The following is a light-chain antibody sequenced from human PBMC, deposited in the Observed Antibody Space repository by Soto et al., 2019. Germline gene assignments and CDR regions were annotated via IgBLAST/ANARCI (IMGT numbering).Light chain of an antibody. CDR2: GNI. J-gene: IGLJ2*01. V-gene: IGLV1-40*01. Sequence: QSVLTQPPSVSGATGQRVTISCTGSSSNIGAGYDVHWYQQLPGTAPKLLIYGNINRPSGVPDRFSGSKSGTSASLAITGRQAEDEADYYCQSYDSSLSGFVVFGGGTKLTVL. CDR1: SSNIGAGYD. CDR3: QSYDSSLSGFVV.